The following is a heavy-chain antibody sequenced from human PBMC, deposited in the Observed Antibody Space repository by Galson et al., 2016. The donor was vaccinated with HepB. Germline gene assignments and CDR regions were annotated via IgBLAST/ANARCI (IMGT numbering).Heavy chain of an antibody. Sequence: TLSLTCAVSGAPVNTQTWWSWVRQPPGKGLEWIGEIYHHGGANYNTSLRGRVTLSVDKSRHQISLEVTSVTAADAAVYYCARNRDFGMDVWGQGTTVAVSS. V-gene: IGHV4-4*02. J-gene: IGHJ6*02. CDR1: GAPVNTQTW. CDR2: IYHHGGA. CDR3: ARNRDFGMDV. D-gene: IGHD2/OR15-2a*01.